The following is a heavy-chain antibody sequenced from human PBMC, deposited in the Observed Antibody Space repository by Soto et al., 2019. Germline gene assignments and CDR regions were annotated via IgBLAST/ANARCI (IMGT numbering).Heavy chain of an antibody. CDR2: INAGNGNT. CDR3: ARAILTGYYLY. CDR1: GYTFTIYA. J-gene: IGHJ4*02. V-gene: IGHV1-3*01. Sequence: GASVKVSCKASGYTFTIYAMHWVRQAPGQRLEWMGWINAGNGNTKYSQKFQGRVTITRDTSASTAYMELSSLRSEDTAVYYCARAILTGYYLYWGQGTLVTVSS. D-gene: IGHD3-9*01.